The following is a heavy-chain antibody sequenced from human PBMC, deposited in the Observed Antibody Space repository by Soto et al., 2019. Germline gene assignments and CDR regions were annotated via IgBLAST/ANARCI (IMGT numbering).Heavy chain of an antibody. Sequence: QVQLQESGPGLVKPSQTLSLTCTVSGGSISTVDYWWSWIRQSPDMGLEWIGHIYDGGRTYNNPSLESRVTVSVDPSKSQLSLTLSSVSAADTAVYYCARGPSGDKVDSWGQGTLVTVSS. CDR3: ARGPSGDKVDS. D-gene: IGHD7-27*01. V-gene: IGHV4-30-4*01. CDR1: GGSISTVDYW. CDR2: IYDGGRT. J-gene: IGHJ4*02.